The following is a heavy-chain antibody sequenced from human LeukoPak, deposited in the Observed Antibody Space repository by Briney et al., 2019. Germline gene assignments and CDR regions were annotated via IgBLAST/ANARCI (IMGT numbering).Heavy chain of an antibody. CDR3: ARLYDSSLYYTRPFDY. V-gene: IGHV3-21*01. Sequence: GGSLRLSCGASGFTFTTYSMTWVRQAPGKGLEWVSIISSGSSAIFSADALKGRFTISRDDAKNSLYLQMNSLRAEDTAVYYCARLYDSSLYYTRPFDYWGQGTLVTVSS. J-gene: IGHJ4*02. CDR2: ISSGSSAI. CDR1: GFTFTTYS. D-gene: IGHD3-22*01.